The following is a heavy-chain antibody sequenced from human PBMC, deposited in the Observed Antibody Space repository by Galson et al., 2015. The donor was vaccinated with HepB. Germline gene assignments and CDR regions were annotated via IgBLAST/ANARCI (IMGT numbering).Heavy chain of an antibody. CDR2: ISGSGGST. J-gene: IGHJ4*02. V-gene: IGHV3-23*01. CDR1: GFTFSSYA. CDR3: ARVGASNGDHVLFDY. D-gene: IGHD3-16*01. Sequence: SLRLSCAASGFTFSSYAMSWVRQAPGKGLEWVSAISGSGGSTYYADSVKGRFTISRDNSKNTLYLQMNSLRAEDTAVYYCARVGASNGDHVLFDYWGQGTLVTVSS.